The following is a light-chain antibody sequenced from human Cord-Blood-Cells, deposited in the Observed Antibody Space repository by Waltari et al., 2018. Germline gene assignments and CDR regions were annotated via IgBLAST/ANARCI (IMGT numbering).Light chain of an antibody. CDR1: SSAVGVYNS. V-gene: IGLV2-14*01. J-gene: IGLJ2*01. CDR3: SSNTSSSTVV. CDR2: DVS. Sequence: QSALTQPASVSGSPGQSITISCTGTSSAVGVYNSVTWYQQNPGKAPKLMIYDVSKRPSGVSNRFSGSKSGNTASLTISGLQAEDEADYYCSSNTSSSTVVFGGGTKLTVL.